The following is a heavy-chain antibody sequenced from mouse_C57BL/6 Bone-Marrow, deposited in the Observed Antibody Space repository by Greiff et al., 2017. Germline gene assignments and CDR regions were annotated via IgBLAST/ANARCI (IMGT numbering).Heavy chain of an antibody. CDR1: GYNFTSYW. J-gene: IGHJ1*03. Sequence: VQLQQPGAELVKPGASVKMSCKASGYNFTSYWITWVKQRPGQGLEWIGDIYPGSGSTNYNEKFKSKATLTVDTSSSTAYMQISSLTSEGSAVYYCTRPYYSNSWYVDVWGTATTVTVSS. CDR3: TRPYYSNSWYVDV. V-gene: IGHV1-55*01. D-gene: IGHD2-5*01. CDR2: IYPGSGST.